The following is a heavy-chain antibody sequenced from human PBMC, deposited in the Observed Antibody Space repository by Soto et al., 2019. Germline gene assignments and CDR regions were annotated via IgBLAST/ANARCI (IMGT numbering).Heavy chain of an antibody. Sequence: SETLSLTCAVYGGSFSGYYWSWIRQPPGKGLEWIGEINHSGSTNYNPSLKSRVTISVDTSKNQFSLKLSSVTAADTAVYYCARDMVRGLPYYYYYYMDVWGKGTTVTVSS. D-gene: IGHD3-10*01. J-gene: IGHJ6*03. CDR3: ARDMVRGLPYYYYYYMDV. CDR2: INHSGST. CDR1: GGSFSGYY. V-gene: IGHV4-34*01.